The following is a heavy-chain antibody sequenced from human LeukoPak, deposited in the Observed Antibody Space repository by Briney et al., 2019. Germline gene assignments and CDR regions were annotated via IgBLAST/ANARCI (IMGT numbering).Heavy chain of an antibody. CDR2: ISAGNGNT. D-gene: IGHD1-26*01. CDR3: ARDSGSGSNDY. V-gene: IGHV1-3*01. CDR1: GYTFTSYA. Sequence: ASVRVSCKASGYTFTSYAIHWVRQAPGQRLEWMGWISAGNGNTKYSQNFQGRVTFISNTSATTAFMELSSLRSEDAAVYYCARDSGSGSNDYWGQGTLVTVSS. J-gene: IGHJ4*02.